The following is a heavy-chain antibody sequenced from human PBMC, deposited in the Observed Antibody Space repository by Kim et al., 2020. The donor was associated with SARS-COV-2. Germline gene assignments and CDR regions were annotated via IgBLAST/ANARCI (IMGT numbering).Heavy chain of an antibody. CDR3: ARGYYDYVWGSYRDYYYYGMDV. CDR1: GGTFSSYT. J-gene: IGHJ6*02. D-gene: IGHD3-16*02. Sequence: SVKVSCKASGGTFSSYTISWVRQAPGQGLEWMGRIIPILGIANYAQKFQGRVTITADKSTSTAYMELSSLRSEDTAVYYCARGYYDYVWGSYRDYYYYGMDVWGQGTTVTVSS. V-gene: IGHV1-69*02. CDR2: IIPILGIA.